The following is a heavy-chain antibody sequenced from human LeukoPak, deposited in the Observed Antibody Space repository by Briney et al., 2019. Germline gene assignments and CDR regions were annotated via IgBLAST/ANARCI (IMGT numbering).Heavy chain of an antibody. CDR1: GFTFSNAW. CDR2: IFQGGGEI. J-gene: IGHJ5*02. Sequence: GGSLRLSCAASGFTFSNAWMIWVRQPPGKGLEWVSSIFQGGGEIHYADSVRGRFTISRDNSKSTLFLQMNSLRAEDTAIYYCATYRQVLLPFEAWGQGTLVTVSS. V-gene: IGHV3-53*01. CDR3: ATYRQVLLPFEA. D-gene: IGHD5-18*01.